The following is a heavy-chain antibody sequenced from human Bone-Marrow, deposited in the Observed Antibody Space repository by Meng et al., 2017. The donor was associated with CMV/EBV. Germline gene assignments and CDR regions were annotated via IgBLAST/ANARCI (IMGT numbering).Heavy chain of an antibody. V-gene: IGHV3-21*01. CDR1: GFTFSSYS. CDR2: ISSSSSYI. D-gene: IGHD2-15*01. Sequence: EVQLVESGXXXXXPXXAXXLSCAASGFTFSSYSMNWVRQAPGKGLEWVSSISSSSSYIYYADSVKGRFTISRDNAKNSLYLQMNSLRAEDTAVYYCARYVVVVAATPSRYFDLWGRGTLVTVSS. CDR3: ARYVVVVAATPSRYFDL. J-gene: IGHJ2*01.